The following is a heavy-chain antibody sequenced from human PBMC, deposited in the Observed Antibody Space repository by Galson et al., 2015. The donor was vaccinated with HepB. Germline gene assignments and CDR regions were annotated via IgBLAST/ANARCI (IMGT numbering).Heavy chain of an antibody. V-gene: IGHV3-30*18. J-gene: IGHJ3*02. Sequence: SLRLTCAASGFTFSSYGMHWVRQAPGKGLEWVAVISYDGSNKYYADSVKGRFTISRDNSKNTLYLQMNSLRAEDTAVYYCAKPQSHLEWAFDIWGQGTMVTVSS. CDR1: GFTFSSYG. CDR3: AKPQSHLEWAFDI. D-gene: IGHD3-3*01. CDR2: ISYDGSNK.